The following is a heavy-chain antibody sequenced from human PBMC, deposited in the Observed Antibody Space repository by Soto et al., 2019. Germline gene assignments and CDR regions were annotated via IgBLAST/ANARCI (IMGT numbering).Heavy chain of an antibody. V-gene: IGHV3-23*01. CDR3: GKATTSSGWFTPLDT. J-gene: IGHJ5*02. Sequence: PGRSMRLSCAASGFSFVNYAMNWVRQAPGKGLEWVSGLSGSGTRTYYADSVKGRLTISRHTSGDTLFLQMNSLAVDHTAVYYPGKATTSSGWFTPLDTGDQGALVTVSS. CDR1: GFSFVNYA. CDR2: LSGSGTRT. D-gene: IGHD6-19*01.